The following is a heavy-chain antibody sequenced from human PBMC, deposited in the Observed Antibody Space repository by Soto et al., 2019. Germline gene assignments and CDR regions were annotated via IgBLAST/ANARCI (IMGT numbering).Heavy chain of an antibody. J-gene: IGHJ5*02. CDR2: VSSTGST. V-gene: IGHV4-4*07. Sequence: PSETLSLTCTVSGGSISNYYWSWIRQPAEKRLEWIGRVSSTGSTYYNPSPKSRVTISVDTSKNQVSLNLTSVTAADTAVYYCARGVPAAGTDWFDPWGQGTLVTVSS. CDR1: GGSISNYY. D-gene: IGHD6-13*01. CDR3: ARGVPAAGTDWFDP.